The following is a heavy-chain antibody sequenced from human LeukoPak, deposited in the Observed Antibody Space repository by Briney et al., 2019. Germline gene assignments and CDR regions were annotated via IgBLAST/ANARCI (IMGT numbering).Heavy chain of an antibody. CDR2: ISGSGGST. CDR1: GLTFSSYA. V-gene: IGHV3-23*01. J-gene: IGHJ6*02. Sequence: GGSLRLSCAASGLTFSSYAMTWVRQAPGKGLEWVSAISGSGGSTYYADSVKARFTISRDNSKNTLYLQMNSLRAEDTAVYYCAKVSSTSPYYYYGMDVWGQGTTVTVSS. CDR3: AKVSSTSPYYYYGMDV. D-gene: IGHD2-2*01.